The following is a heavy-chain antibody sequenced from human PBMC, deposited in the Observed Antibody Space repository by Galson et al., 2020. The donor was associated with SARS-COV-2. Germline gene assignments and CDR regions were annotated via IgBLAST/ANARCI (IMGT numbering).Heavy chain of an antibody. J-gene: IGHJ5*02. CDR1: GFTFSSYA. V-gene: IGHV3-30*04. Sequence: GSLRLSCAASGFTFSSYAMHWVRQAPGKGLEWVAVISYDGSNKYYADSVKGRFTISRDNSKNTLYMQMNSLRAEDTAVYYCARPLSGSYLNWFDPWGQGTLVTVSS. CDR2: ISYDGSNK. CDR3: ARPLSGSYLNWFDP. D-gene: IGHD1-26*01.